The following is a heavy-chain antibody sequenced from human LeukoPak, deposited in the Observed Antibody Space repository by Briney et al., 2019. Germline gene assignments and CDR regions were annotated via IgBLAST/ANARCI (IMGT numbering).Heavy chain of an antibody. J-gene: IGHJ6*02. D-gene: IGHD6-13*01. CDR1: GFTVSSNH. CDR3: ARDGSVYSSSFGKYYYGMDV. CDR2: IYSGGST. Sequence: GGSLRLSCAASGFTVSSNHMNWVRQAPGKGLEWVSVIYSGGSTYYADSVKGRFTISRDNSKNTLYLQMNSLRAEDTAVYYCARDGSVYSSSFGKYYYGMDVWGQGTTVTVSS. V-gene: IGHV3-53*01.